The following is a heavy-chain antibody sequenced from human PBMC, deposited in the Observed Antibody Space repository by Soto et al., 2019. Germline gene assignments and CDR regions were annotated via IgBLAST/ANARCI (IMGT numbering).Heavy chain of an antibody. Sequence: EVHLVESGGGLVQPGGSLRLSCAASGFTFSNYWMTWVRQAPGKGLEWVANIKEDGSEKYYVDSMKGRFTISRDNAKNSLYLQMNSLRAEDTAVYYCARGGGWNDDQGTFDIWGQGTMVTVSS. J-gene: IGHJ3*02. CDR3: ARGGGWNDDQGTFDI. V-gene: IGHV3-7*03. CDR1: GFTFSNYW. CDR2: IKEDGSEK. D-gene: IGHD1-1*01.